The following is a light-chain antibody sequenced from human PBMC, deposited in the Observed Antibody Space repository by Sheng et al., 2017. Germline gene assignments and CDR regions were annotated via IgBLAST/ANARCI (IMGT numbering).Light chain of an antibody. CDR3: QQYNDWPMYT. V-gene: IGKV3-15*01. CDR2: VRP. CDR1: QNINNN. J-gene: IGKJ2*01. Sequence: EIVMTQSPAXPVCVSEGKEPPSPARASQNINNNLACTSRNLAXLPGSSSLVRPAGALVLPARFSGSGSGTEFTLTISSLQSEDFAVYYCQQYNDWPMYTFGQGTKLEIK.